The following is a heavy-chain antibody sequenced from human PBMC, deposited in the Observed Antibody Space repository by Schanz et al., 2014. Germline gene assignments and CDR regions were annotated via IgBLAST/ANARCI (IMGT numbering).Heavy chain of an antibody. CDR2: TNPNTGGT. J-gene: IGHJ2*01. D-gene: IGHD6-6*01. CDR3: ARAGQDFEYSSLSPIWYFDL. V-gene: IGHV1-2*02. CDR1: GYVFTAYY. Sequence: QGHLVQSGAEVKEPGASVQVSCKASGYVFTAYYMHWVRQAPGQGLEWMGVTNPNTGGTNFAQKFQGRVTMTRDTSITTAYMDLSRLRSDDTAVYYCARAGQDFEYSSLSPIWYFDLWGRGTLVTVSS.